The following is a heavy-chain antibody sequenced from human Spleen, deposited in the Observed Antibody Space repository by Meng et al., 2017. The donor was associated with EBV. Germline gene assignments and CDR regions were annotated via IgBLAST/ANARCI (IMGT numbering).Heavy chain of an antibody. CDR3: ARQWEVREPIDY. V-gene: IGHV4-4*03. CDR1: GGSILIGSC. D-gene: IGHD1-26*01. Sequence: QIRGSGLVLSNPHLALTPSRAFSGGSILIGSCCSSFLHPPEKGLEWFREIYHSVITNYNPSLKSQVTISVDKSKNQFSLKLSSVSAADTAVYYCARQWEVREPIDYWGQGTLVTVSS. CDR2: IYHSVIT. J-gene: IGHJ4*02.